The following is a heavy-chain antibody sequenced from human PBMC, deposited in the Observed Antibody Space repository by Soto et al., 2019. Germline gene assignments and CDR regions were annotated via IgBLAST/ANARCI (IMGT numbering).Heavy chain of an antibody. CDR2: ISGSGGTT. Sequence: GGSLRLSCAASGFTFGTYAMNWVRQAPGKGLEWVSGISGSGGTTYYTDSVKGRFTISRDNSKNTLYLQMNSLRADDTAIYYCAKDRSMDTRDWLEPWGQGTLVTVS. J-gene: IGHJ5*02. V-gene: IGHV3-23*01. D-gene: IGHD5-18*01. CDR3: AKDRSMDTRDWLEP. CDR1: GFTFGTYA.